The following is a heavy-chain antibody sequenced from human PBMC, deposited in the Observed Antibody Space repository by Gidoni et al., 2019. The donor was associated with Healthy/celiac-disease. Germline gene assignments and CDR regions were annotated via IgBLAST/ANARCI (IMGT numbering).Heavy chain of an antibody. CDR3: ARHDYGDLFDY. J-gene: IGHJ4*02. V-gene: IGHV3-23*01. CDR2: ISGSGGST. D-gene: IGHD4-17*01. Sequence: EVQLWESGGGLVQPGGSLRLSSAASGFTFNTYAMSQVRQAPGKGLEWVSVISGSGGSTYHAASVKGRFTISRDNSKNTLYLQMNSLRAEDTAVYYCARHDYGDLFDYWGQGTLVTVSS. CDR1: GFTFNTYA.